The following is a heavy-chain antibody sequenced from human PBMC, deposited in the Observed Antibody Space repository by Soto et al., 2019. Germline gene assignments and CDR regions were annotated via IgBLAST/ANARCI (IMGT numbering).Heavy chain of an antibody. D-gene: IGHD2-15*01. CDR1: GFTFSSYG. J-gene: IGHJ4*02. V-gene: IGHV3-33*01. Sequence: QVQLVESGGGVVQPGGSLRLSCAASGFTFSSYGMHWVRQAPGKGLERVAVIWYDGSNKYYADSVKGRFTISRDNSKNTLYLQINTLRDEDTAVYYCARERGVVVAATRYFDYWGQGTLGTVSS. CDR2: IWYDGSNK. CDR3: ARERGVVVAATRYFDY.